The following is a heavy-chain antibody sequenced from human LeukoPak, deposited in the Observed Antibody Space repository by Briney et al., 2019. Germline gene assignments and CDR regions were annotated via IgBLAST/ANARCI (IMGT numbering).Heavy chain of an antibody. V-gene: IGHV1-18*01. D-gene: IGHD3-10*01. CDR3: ARDHGSYYGSGYYFDY. CDR2: ISAYNGNT. CDR1: GYTFTSYG. Sequence: GASVKVSCKASGYTFTSYGISWVRQAPGQGLEWMGWISAYNGNTNYAQKLQGGVTMTTDTSTSTAYMELRSLRSDDTAVYYCARDHGSYYGSGYYFDYWGQGTLVTVSS. J-gene: IGHJ4*02.